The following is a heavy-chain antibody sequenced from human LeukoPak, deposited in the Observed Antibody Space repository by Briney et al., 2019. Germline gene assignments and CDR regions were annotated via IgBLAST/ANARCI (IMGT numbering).Heavy chain of an antibody. CDR2: ISYDGSNK. J-gene: IGHJ4*02. D-gene: IGHD3-22*01. CDR1: GFTFSSYG. V-gene: IGHV3-30*18. CDR3: AKDIGVGTYYYDSSGYLDY. Sequence: GGSLRLSCAASGFTFSSYGMHWVRQAPGKGLEWVAVISYDGSNKYYADSVKGRFTISRDNSKNTLYLQMNSLRAEDTAVYYCAKDIGVGTYYYDSSGYLDYWGQGTLVTVSS.